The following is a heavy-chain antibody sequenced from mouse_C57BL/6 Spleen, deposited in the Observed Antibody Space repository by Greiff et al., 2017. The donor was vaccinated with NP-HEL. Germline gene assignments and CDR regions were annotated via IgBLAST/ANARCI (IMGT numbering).Heavy chain of an antibody. D-gene: IGHD3-3*01. J-gene: IGHJ4*01. CDR1: GYTFTSYW. V-gene: IGHV1-64*01. Sequence: QVQLKQPGAELVKPGASVKLSCKASGYTFTSYWMHWVKQSPGQGLEWIGMIHPNSGSTNYNEKFKSKATLTVDKSSSTAYMQLSSLTSEDSAVYYGARGTRTGDYAMDYWGQGTSVTVSS. CDR3: ARGTRTGDYAMDY. CDR2: IHPNSGST.